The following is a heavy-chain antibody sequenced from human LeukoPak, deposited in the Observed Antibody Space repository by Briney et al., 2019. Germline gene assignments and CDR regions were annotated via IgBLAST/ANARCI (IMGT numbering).Heavy chain of an antibody. Sequence: SETLSLTCTVSGGSISSYYWSWIRQPAGKGLEWIGRIYTSGSTNYNPSLKSRVTMSVDTSKNQFSLKLSSVTAADTAVYYCARDHLLRFLEQRGYYMDVWGKGTTVTVSS. CDR3: ARDHLLRFLEQRGYYMDV. CDR2: IYTSGST. J-gene: IGHJ6*03. V-gene: IGHV4-4*07. CDR1: GGSISSYY. D-gene: IGHD3-3*01.